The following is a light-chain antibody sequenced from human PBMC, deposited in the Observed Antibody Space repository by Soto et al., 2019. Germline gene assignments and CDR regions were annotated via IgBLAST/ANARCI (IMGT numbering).Light chain of an antibody. CDR3: QQFNSYPLT. CDR2: DAS. CDR1: QGISSA. V-gene: IGKV1-13*02. Sequence: AILLTQSPSSLSASVGDRVTITCRASQGISSALAWYQQKPVKAPKLLIYDASSLESGVPSRFSGSGSGTDFTLTISSLQPEDFATYYCQQFNSYPLTFGGGTKVEIK. J-gene: IGKJ4*01.